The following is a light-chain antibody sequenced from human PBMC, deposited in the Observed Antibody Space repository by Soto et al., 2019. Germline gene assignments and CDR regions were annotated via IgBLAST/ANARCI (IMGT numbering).Light chain of an antibody. CDR3: SSHTTSSTQV. CDR1: SSDVGAYNY. CDR2: DVS. V-gene: IGLV2-14*03. J-gene: IGLJ1*01. Sequence: QSALTQPASVSGSPGQSTTISCSGTSSDVGAYNYVSWYQQHPGKAPKLMIYDVSNRPSGVSNRFSGSKSGNAASLIISGLQAEDEADYYCSSHTTSSTQVFGTGTKVTVL.